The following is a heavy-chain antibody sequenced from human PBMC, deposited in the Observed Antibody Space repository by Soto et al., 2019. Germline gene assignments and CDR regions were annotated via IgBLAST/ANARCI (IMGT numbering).Heavy chain of an antibody. V-gene: IGHV4-39*01. D-gene: IGHD4-17*01. CDR2: IAYGGST. CDR3: ARPWGDYGVLHPFEY. Sequence: WDTLAITFAVWGGSVSGTTYYWAVRRQGPGKGLEWIGSIAYGGSTYNNPSLKSRVTMSVDTSKNQFSLNLNSVTAADTAVYYCARPWGDYGVLHPFEYWGQGTLVTVSS. CDR1: GGSVSGTTYY. J-gene: IGHJ4*02.